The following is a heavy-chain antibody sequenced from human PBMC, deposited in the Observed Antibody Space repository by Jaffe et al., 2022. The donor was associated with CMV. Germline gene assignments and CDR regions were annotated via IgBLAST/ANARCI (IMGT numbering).Heavy chain of an antibody. CDR3: AKDIGVGPPRGFDY. D-gene: IGHD1-26*01. J-gene: IGHJ4*02. V-gene: IGHV3-23*04. CDR2: ISGSATHT. CDR1: GITFSSYG. Sequence: EVQLVESGGALVQPGGSLRLSCAASGITFSSYGMSWVRQAPGKGLEWVSAISGSATHTYYADSVKGRFTISRDNSKNTLYLQMNSLRAVDTAVYYCAKDIGVGPPRGFDYWGQGTLVTVSS.